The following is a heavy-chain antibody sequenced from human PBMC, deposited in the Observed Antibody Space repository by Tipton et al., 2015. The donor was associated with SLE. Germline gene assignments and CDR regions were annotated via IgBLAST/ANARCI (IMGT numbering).Heavy chain of an antibody. CDR2: ISSSGSTI. V-gene: IGHV3-11*04. D-gene: IGHD6-13*01. Sequence: SLRLSCAASGFTFSDYYMSWIRQAPGKGLEWVSYISSSGSTIYYADSVKGRFTISRDNAKNSLYLQMNSLRAEDTAVYYCACPKYGSSWYYFDYWGQGTLVTVSS. CDR1: GFTFSDYY. CDR3: ACPKYGSSWYYFDY. J-gene: IGHJ4*02.